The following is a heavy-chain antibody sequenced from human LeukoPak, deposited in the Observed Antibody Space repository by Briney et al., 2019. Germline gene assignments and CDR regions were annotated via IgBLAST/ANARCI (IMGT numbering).Heavy chain of an antibody. Sequence: SETLSLTCTVSGGSISSSSYYWSWIRQPAGKGLEWIGRIYTSGSTNYNPSLKSRVTISVDTSKNQFSLKLSSVTAADTAVYYCARAARVSHYYDSSGYADAFDIWGQGTMVTVSS. CDR2: IYTSGST. CDR3: ARAARVSHYYDSSGYADAFDI. J-gene: IGHJ3*02. D-gene: IGHD3-22*01. CDR1: GGSISSSSYY. V-gene: IGHV4-61*02.